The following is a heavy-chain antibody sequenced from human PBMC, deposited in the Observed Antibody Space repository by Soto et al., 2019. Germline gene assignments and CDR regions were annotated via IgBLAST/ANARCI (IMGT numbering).Heavy chain of an antibody. D-gene: IGHD5-12*01. V-gene: IGHV3-30*03. CDR3: TSQVATGD. J-gene: IGHJ4*02. CDR1: GFTFSNFG. CDR2: ISYDGNTK. Sequence: QVQLVESGGDVVQPGRSLRLSCAASGFTFSNFGMHWVRQAPVKGLEWVAVISYDGNTKYYADSVKGRFTISRDNSKNTLYLQMDSLRVEDTAVYYCTSQVATGDWGQGTLVTVSS.